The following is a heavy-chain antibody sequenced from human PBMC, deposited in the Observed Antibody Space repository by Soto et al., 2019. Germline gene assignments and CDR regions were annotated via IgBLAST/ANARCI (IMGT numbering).Heavy chain of an antibody. CDR1: GGSFSGYY. CDR2: VNHSGNT. V-gene: IGHV4-34*01. D-gene: IGHD3-16*01. Sequence: PSETLSLTCAVYGGSFSGYYWSWIRQPPGKGLEWIGEVNHSGNTNENPSLKSRVTISVDTSKNQFSLKLRSVTAADTAVYYCASVTFGGVVLAHWGQGTLVTVSS. J-gene: IGHJ4*02. CDR3: ASVTFGGVVLAH.